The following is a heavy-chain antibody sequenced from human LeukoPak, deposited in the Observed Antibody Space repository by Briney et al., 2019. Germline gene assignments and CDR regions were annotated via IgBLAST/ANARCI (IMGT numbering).Heavy chain of an antibody. J-gene: IGHJ6*04. CDR1: GFTFSTYS. Sequence: GGSLRLSCAASGFTFSTYSMNWVRQAPGKGLEWVSYIDTGTSTIYYADSVKGRFTISKDNAKNSLYLQMNSLRAEDTAVYYCAELGITMIGGVWGKGTTVTISS. CDR2: IDTGTSTI. CDR3: AELGITMIGGV. D-gene: IGHD3-10*02. V-gene: IGHV3-48*01.